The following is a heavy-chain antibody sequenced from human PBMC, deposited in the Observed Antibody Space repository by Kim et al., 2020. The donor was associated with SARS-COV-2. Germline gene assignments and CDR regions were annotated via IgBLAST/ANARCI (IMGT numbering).Heavy chain of an antibody. CDR3: AKGGSYYGSGSSNPL. J-gene: IGHJ4*02. Sequence: SEKGRFTISRDNSKNTLYLQRNSMRAEDTAVYYCAKGGSYYGSGSSNPLWGQGTLVTVSS. V-gene: IGHV3-23*01. D-gene: IGHD3-10*01.